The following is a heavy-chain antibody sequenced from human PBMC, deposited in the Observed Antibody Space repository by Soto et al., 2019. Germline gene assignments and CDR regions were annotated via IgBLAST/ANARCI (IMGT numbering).Heavy chain of an antibody. CDR3: ARDGRRSEGGMDV. CDR1: GFTFSSYG. J-gene: IGHJ6*02. CDR2: IWYDGSNK. D-gene: IGHD2-15*01. Sequence: QVQLVESGGGVVQPGRSLRLSCAASGFTFSSYGMHWVRQAPGKGLEWVAVIWYDGSNKYYADSVKGRFTISRDNSKNTLYLQMNSLRAVDTAVYYCARDGRRSEGGMDVWGQGTTVTVSS. V-gene: IGHV3-33*01.